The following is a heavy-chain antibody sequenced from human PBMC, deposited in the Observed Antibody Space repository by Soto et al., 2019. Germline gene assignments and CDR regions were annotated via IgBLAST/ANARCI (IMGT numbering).Heavy chain of an antibody. Sequence: GESLKISCKGSGYSFTSYWISWVRQMPGKGLEWMGRIDPSDSYTNYSPSFQGHVTISADKSISTAYLQWSSLKASDTAMYYCARHAGGRYNWFDPWGQGPLVTVSS. V-gene: IGHV5-10-1*01. D-gene: IGHD6-19*01. CDR3: ARHAGGRYNWFDP. J-gene: IGHJ5*02. CDR2: IDPSDSYT. CDR1: GYSFTSYW.